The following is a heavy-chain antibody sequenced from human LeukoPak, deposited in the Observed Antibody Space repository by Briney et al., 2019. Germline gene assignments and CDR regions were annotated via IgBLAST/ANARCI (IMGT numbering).Heavy chain of an antibody. V-gene: IGHV1-2*06. CDR3: ARVVNSGSPHRSSWFDP. J-gene: IGHJ5*02. Sequence: GASVKVSCKASGYTFTGYYMHWVRQAPGQGLEWMGRINPNSGGTNYAQKFQGRVTMTRDTSISTAYMELSRLRSDDTAVYYCARVVNSGSPHRSSWFDPWGQGTLVTVSS. CDR2: INPNSGGT. D-gene: IGHD1-26*01. CDR1: GYTFTGYY.